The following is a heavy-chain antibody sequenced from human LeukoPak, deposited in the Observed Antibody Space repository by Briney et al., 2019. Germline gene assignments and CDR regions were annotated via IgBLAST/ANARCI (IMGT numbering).Heavy chain of an antibody. CDR2: ISGSGDST. CDR1: GFTFNNYA. Sequence: GGSLRLSCAASGFTFNNYAMTWVRQAPGKGLEWLSAISGSGDSTFYADSVKGRFTISRDNSKNTLYLQMNSLRAEDTAVYYCAKSTVDLHYYYYGMDVWGQGTTVTVSS. J-gene: IGHJ6*02. D-gene: IGHD4-23*01. V-gene: IGHV3-23*01. CDR3: AKSTVDLHYYYYGMDV.